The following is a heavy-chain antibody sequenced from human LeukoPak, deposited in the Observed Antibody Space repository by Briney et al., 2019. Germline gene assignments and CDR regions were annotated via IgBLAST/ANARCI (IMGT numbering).Heavy chain of an antibody. CDR2: ISDTRKT. Sequence: PSETLSLTCNVSGASLSDYYWGWIRQSPAKGLEWLGYISDTRKTDYNPSLNSRGTLSLDTSKNQFSLRLASVTAADTAVYYCVTGYYEPFDNWGQGTLVTVSS. J-gene: IGHJ4*02. D-gene: IGHD3-3*01. CDR1: GASLSDYY. CDR3: VTGYYEPFDN. V-gene: IGHV4-59*01.